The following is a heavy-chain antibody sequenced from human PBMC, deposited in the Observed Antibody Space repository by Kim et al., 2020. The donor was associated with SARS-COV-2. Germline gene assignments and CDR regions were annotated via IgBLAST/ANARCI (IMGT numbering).Heavy chain of an antibody. Sequence: KGRFTISRDNSKNTLYLQMNSLRAEDTAVYYCARGGARYGGGYYYYGMDVWGQGTTVTVSS. D-gene: IGHD3-10*01. J-gene: IGHJ6*02. V-gene: IGHV3-30*01. CDR3: ARGGARYGGGYYYYGMDV.